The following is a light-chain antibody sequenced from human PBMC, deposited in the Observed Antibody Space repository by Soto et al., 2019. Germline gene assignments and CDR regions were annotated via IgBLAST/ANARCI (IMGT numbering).Light chain of an antibody. Sequence: DIQMTQSPSSVSASVGDRVTITCRASQTISTYLGWYQQKPGRAPKLLIYGASSLQSGVPSRFSGSGSGTDFTLPIHNLQPEDFATYYCQQTNNFPLTFGGGTKVEI. CDR2: GAS. CDR3: QQTNNFPLT. CDR1: QTISTY. V-gene: IGKV1D-12*01. J-gene: IGKJ4*01.